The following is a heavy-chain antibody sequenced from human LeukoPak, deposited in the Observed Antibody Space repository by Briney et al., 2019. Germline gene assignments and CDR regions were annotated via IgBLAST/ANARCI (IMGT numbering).Heavy chain of an antibody. CDR1: GFTFSSYE. D-gene: IGHD3-3*01. CDR3: ARAKQPYYDFWSVSYMDV. J-gene: IGHJ6*03. Sequence: PGGSLRLSCAASGFTFSSYEMNWVRQAPGKGLEWVSYISSSGSTIYYADSVKGRFTISRDNAKNSLYLQMNSLRAEDTAVYYCARAKQPYYDFWSVSYMDVWGKGTTVTVSS. CDR2: ISSSGSTI. V-gene: IGHV3-48*03.